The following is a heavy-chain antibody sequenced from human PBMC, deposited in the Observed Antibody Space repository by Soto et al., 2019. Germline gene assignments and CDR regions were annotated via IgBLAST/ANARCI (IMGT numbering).Heavy chain of an antibody. D-gene: IGHD2-15*01. J-gene: IGHJ6*02. CDR2: IIPIFGSA. CDR3: ARLVALSQDV. CDR1: GGTFSNYA. V-gene: IGHV1-69*13. Sequence: SVKVSCKASGGTFSNYAITWVRQAPGQGLEWLGRIIPIFGSANYAQKFQGRVTITADESTSTAYMELSSLRSEDTAVYYCARLVALSQDVWGQGTTVTVSS.